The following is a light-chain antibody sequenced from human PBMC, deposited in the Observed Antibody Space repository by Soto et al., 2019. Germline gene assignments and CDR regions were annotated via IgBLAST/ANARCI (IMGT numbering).Light chain of an antibody. Sequence: QSVLTQPASVSGSPGQPIAISCTGTSSDVGGYNYVSWYQQHPGKTPKLMICDVSNRPSGVSNRFSGSKSGNTASLTISGLQAEDEAEYYCSSYTSSSTYVFGTGTKLTVL. V-gene: IGLV2-14*03. CDR1: SSDVGGYNY. J-gene: IGLJ1*01. CDR3: SSYTSSSTYV. CDR2: DVS.